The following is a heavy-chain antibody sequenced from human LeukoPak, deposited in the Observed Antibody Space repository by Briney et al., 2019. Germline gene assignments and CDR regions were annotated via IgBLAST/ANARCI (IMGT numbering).Heavy chain of an antibody. V-gene: IGHV3-23*01. Sequence: PGGSLRLSCAGSGFIFNNYAMSWVRQAPGKGLEWVSGISGSGGTAYYPDSVKGHVTISRDNSKSTLHLQINSLRVDDTAVYYCAKGSASFGVAGWDYFDHWCQGILVTVSS. CDR1: GFIFNNYA. CDR3: AKGSASFGVAGWDYFDH. D-gene: IGHD3-3*01. CDR2: ISGSGGTA. J-gene: IGHJ4*02.